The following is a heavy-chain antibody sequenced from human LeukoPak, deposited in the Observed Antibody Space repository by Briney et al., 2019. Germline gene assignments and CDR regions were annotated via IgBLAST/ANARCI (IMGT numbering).Heavy chain of an antibody. CDR1: GGSISSYY. V-gene: IGHV4-59*01. Sequence: PSETLSLTCTVSGGSISSYYWSWIRQPPGKGLEWIGYIYYSGSTNYNPSLKSRVTISVDTSKNQFSLKLSSVTAADTAVYYCARDFSYYYDTSPGGPDYWGQGTLVTVSS. CDR3: ARDFSYYYDTSPGGPDY. D-gene: IGHD3-22*01. J-gene: IGHJ4*02. CDR2: IYYSGST.